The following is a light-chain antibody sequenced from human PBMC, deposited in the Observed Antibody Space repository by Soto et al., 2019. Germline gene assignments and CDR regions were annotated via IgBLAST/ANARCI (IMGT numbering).Light chain of an antibody. CDR2: DVN. J-gene: IGLJ1*01. CDR1: SSDVGAYNY. CDR3: SSYTSSSTYV. V-gene: IGLV2-14*03. Sequence: QSALTQPASVSGFPGQSITISCTGTSSDVGAYNYVSWYQQHPGKAPRLMIYDVNNRPSGVSNRFSGSKSGNTASLTISGLQAEDEADYYCSSYTSSSTYVFGTGTKVTVL.